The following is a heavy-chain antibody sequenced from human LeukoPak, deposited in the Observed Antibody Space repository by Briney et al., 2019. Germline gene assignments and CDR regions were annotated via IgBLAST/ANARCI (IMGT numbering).Heavy chain of an antibody. CDR2: INPNSGNT. V-gene: IGHV1-8*03. Sequence: GASVKVSCKASGYTFTSYDINWVRQATGQGLEWMGWINPNSGNTGYAQKFQGRVTITRNTSISTAYMELSSLRSEDTAVYYCVRLNSTIFGVVTGFDYWGQGTLVTVSS. J-gene: IGHJ4*02. D-gene: IGHD3-3*01. CDR1: GYTFTSYD. CDR3: VRLNSTIFGVVTGFDY.